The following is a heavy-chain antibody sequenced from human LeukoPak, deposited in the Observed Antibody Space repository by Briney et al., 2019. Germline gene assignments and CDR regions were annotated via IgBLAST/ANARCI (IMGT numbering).Heavy chain of an antibody. D-gene: IGHD3/OR15-3a*01. Sequence: GGSRRLSCAVPGFTFVSHAMNGVRQAPGKGLEWISFINHYGTIVYYADSVKGRFATSRDNAKNSLYLQINNVGADDTAVYYCARDQDWAFDYWGQGTLVTVSS. CDR3: ARDQDWAFDY. CDR1: GFTFVSHA. CDR2: INHYGTIV. J-gene: IGHJ4*02. V-gene: IGHV3-48*03.